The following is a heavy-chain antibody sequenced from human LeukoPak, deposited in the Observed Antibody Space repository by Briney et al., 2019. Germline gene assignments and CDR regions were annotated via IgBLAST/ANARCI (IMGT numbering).Heavy chain of an antibody. CDR2: VYTSGST. J-gene: IGHJ4*02. V-gene: IGHV4-4*07. CDR3: ARARRGSTTYYFDY. Sequence: SETLSLTCSVSGVSVGSLTSYSWTWIRQSAVKGLEWIGRVYTSGSTNFNPSLQSRVTMLLDTSKNQFSLTLNSVTAADTAVYYCARARRGSTTYYFDYWGRGILVTVSS. D-gene: IGHD1-26*01. CDR1: GVSVGSLTSYS.